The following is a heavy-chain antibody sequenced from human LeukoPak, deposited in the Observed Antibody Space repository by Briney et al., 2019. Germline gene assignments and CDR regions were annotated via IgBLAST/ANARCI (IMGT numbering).Heavy chain of an antibody. J-gene: IGHJ4*02. CDR2: ITDSGGTT. CDR3: AKDDIGDYDILTGYYLQIDPFDY. D-gene: IGHD3-9*01. V-gene: IGHV3-23*01. CDR1: GFTFSSYA. Sequence: GGSLRLSCAASGFTFSSYAMSWVRQAPGKGLEWVSPITDSGGTTFYADSVKGRFTISRDNSKNTVYLQMNSLRAEDTAVYYCAKDDIGDYDILTGYYLQIDPFDYWGQGTLVTVSS.